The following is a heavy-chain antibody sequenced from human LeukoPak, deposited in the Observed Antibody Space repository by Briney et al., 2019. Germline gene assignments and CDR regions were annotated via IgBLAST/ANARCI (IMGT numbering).Heavy chain of an antibody. Sequence: KPGGSLRLSCAASGFTFSNAWMSWVRQAPGKGLEWVGRIKSKTDGGTTDYAAPVKGRFTISRDDSKNTLYLQMNSLKTEDTAVYYCTTLGRITMVRGATDAFDIWGQGTMVTVSS. CDR2: IKSKTDGGTT. CDR3: TTLGRITMVRGATDAFDI. D-gene: IGHD3-10*01. J-gene: IGHJ3*02. CDR1: GFTFSNAW. V-gene: IGHV3-15*01.